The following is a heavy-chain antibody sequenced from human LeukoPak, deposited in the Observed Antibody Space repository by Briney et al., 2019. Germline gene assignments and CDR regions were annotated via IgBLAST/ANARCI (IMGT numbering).Heavy chain of an antibody. Sequence: SETLSLTCTVSGDSITSGSYYLAWIRQHPGKGLEWIVYIYYTGGTHYNPSVKSRLTISVDTSENHFSLKLSSVTAADTAIYFCARAPGAFDIWGQGTMVTVSS. V-gene: IGHV4-31*03. CDR1: GDSITSGSYY. CDR2: IYYTGGT. CDR3: ARAPGAFDI. J-gene: IGHJ3*02.